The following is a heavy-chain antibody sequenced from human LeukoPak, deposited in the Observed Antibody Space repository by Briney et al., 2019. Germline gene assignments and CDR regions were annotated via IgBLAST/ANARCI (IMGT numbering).Heavy chain of an antibody. CDR2: IKTDGSN. CDR1: GFTFSSYW. J-gene: IGHJ6*03. CDR3: ARGGYGYYYMDV. V-gene: IGHV3-74*01. Sequence: GVLRLSCAASGFTFSSYWMHWVRQAPGKGLVWVSRIKTDGSNYYADSVKGRFTISRDNAKNTLYLEMNSLRAEDTAMYYCARGGYGYYYMDVWGKGTTVTVSS. D-gene: IGHD5-12*01.